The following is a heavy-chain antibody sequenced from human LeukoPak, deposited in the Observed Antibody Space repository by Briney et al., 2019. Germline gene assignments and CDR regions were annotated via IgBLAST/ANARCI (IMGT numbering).Heavy chain of an antibody. CDR3: TTDQVLLWFGELLGVDY. D-gene: IGHD3-10*01. CDR2: IKSKTDGGTT. CDR1: GFTFSNAW. V-gene: IGHV3-15*01. J-gene: IGHJ4*02. Sequence: GGSLRLSCAASGFTFSNAWMSWVRQAPGKGLEWVGRIKSKTDGGTTDYAAPVKGRFTISRDDSKNTLYLQMNSLKTEDTAVYYCTTDQVLLWFGELLGVDYWGQGTLVTVSS.